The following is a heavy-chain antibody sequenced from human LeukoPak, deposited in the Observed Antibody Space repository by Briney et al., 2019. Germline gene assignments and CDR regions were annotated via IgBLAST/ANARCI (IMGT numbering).Heavy chain of an antibody. D-gene: IGHD1-1*01. CDR1: GFTFTSIA. CDR2: IRRTADST. V-gene: IGHV3-23*01. CDR3: AKGQELDDGVFDS. J-gene: IGHJ4*02. Sequence: GGSLRLSCAASGFTFTSIAMTWVREARRKGLEGVSTIRRTADSTHYADSVMARFIISRDKSKNMLYLQMNGLRAEDTAIYYCAKGQELDDGVFDSWGQGTLVTVSS.